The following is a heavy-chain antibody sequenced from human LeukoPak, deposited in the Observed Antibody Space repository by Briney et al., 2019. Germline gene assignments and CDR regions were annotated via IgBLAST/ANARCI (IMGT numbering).Heavy chain of an antibody. J-gene: IGHJ4*02. V-gene: IGHV1-2*02. CDR2: INPNSGGT. CDR3: ARGLGGSFGYYYGSGSYYQYYFDY. CDR1: GYTFTGYY. D-gene: IGHD3-10*01. Sequence: ASVKVSCKASGYTFTGYYMHWVRQAPGQGLEWMGWINPNSGGTNYAQKFQGRVTMTRDTSISTAYMELSSLRSEDTAVYYCARGLGGSFGYYYGSGSYYQYYFDYWGQGTLVTVSS.